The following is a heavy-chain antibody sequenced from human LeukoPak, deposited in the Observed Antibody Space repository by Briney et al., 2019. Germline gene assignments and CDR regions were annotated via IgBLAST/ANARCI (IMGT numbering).Heavy chain of an antibody. J-gene: IGHJ4*01. Sequence: GGSLRLSCAASGFTFSSYAMSWVRQAPGKGLEWVSAISGSGGSTYYADSAKGRFTISRDNSKNTRYMQMGCLSAEDTAVYYCATRVRGYWGQGTLVTVSS. V-gene: IGHV3-23*01. CDR1: GFTFSSYA. CDR3: ATRVRGY. CDR2: ISGSGGST. D-gene: IGHD1-1*01.